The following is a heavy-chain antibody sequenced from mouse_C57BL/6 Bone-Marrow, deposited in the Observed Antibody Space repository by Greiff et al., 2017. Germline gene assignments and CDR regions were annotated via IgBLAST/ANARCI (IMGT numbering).Heavy chain of an antibody. D-gene: IGHD5-5*01. CDR2: IDPSDSDT. V-gene: IGHV1-69*01. CDR1: GYTFTSYW. J-gene: IGHJ4*01. CDR3: ARKTTSMDY. Sequence: QVQLKQPGAELVMPGASVKLSCKASGYTFTSYWMHWVKQRPGQGLEWIGEIDPSDSDTNYTQKFKGNSTLTVDKSSSTAYLQLSSLTSEDSAVYYCARKTTSMDYWGQGTSVTVSS.